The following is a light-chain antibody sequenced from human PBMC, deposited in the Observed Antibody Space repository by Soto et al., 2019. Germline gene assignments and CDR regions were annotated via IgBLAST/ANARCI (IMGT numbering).Light chain of an antibody. CDR2: EVA. Sequence: SVLPQPASVSGSPGQSITIPGSGKSTDIESYNFVSWYQIHPGKAPKLIIFEVANRPSDASLRFSGSKSGNTASLTISSLQAEDEADYHCCSYATGGTLVFGGGTKVTVL. CDR3: CSYATGGTLV. CDR1: STDIESYNF. V-gene: IGLV2-23*02. J-gene: IGLJ3*02.